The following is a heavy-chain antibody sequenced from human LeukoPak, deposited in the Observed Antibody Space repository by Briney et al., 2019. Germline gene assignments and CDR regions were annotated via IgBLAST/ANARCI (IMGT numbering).Heavy chain of an antibody. Sequence: SETLSLTCAVYGGSFSGYYWSWIRQPPGKGLEWIGEINHSGSTNYNPSLKSRVTISVDTSKNQLSLKLSSVTAADTAVYYCARKAIDLVVAYNWFDPWGQGTLVTVSS. D-gene: IGHD2-15*01. J-gene: IGHJ5*02. CDR3: ARKAIDLVVAYNWFDP. CDR2: INHSGST. CDR1: GGSFSGYY. V-gene: IGHV4-34*01.